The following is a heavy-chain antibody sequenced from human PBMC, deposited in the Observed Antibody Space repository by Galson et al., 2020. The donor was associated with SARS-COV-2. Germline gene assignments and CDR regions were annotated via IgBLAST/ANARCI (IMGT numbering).Heavy chain of an antibody. J-gene: IGHJ4*02. Sequence: SVKVSCKASGGTFSSYAISWVRQAPGQGLEWMGGIIPILGIANYAQKFQVRVTITADKSTSTAYMDLSSLRSEDTAVYYCARHGPSCSSTSCFDYWGRGTLVTVSS. D-gene: IGHD2-2*01. CDR1: GGTFSSYA. CDR2: IIPILGIA. CDR3: ARHGPSCSSTSCFDY. V-gene: IGHV1-69*10.